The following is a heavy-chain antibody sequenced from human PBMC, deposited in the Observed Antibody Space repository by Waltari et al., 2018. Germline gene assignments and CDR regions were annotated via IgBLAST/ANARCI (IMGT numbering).Heavy chain of an antibody. D-gene: IGHD4-17*01. Sequence: QVQLQQWGAGLLKPSETLSLTCAVYGGSFSGYYWSWIRQPPGNGLEWNGEINHSGSTNCNPSLKSRVTISVDTSKNQFSLKLSSVTAADTAVYYCARDLGYGDYVWFQHWGQGTLVTVSS. CDR2: INHSGST. CDR3: ARDLGYGDYVWFQH. V-gene: IGHV4-34*01. J-gene: IGHJ1*01. CDR1: GGSFSGYY.